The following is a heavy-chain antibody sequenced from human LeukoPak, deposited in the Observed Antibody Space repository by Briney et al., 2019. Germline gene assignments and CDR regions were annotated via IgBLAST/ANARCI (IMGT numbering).Heavy chain of an antibody. D-gene: IGHD2-8*02. CDR2: GHHSESS. Sequence: SETLSLTCSVSGDSVTSTYWSWIRQPLGKGLEWIVYGHHSESSNYNPSFRSRVIIPVDTSRNQFSLRLSSVTAADTAIYYCARESAGSLHDSTAAFHYWGQGILVIVSS. CDR1: GDSVTSTY. J-gene: IGHJ4*02. CDR3: ARESAGSLHDSTAAFHY. V-gene: IGHV4-59*02.